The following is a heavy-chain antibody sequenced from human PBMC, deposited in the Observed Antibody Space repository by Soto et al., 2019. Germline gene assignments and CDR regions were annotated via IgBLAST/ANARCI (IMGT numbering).Heavy chain of an antibody. Sequence: GGSLRLSCAASGFTFSSYSMNWVRQAPGKGLEWVSSISSSSSYIYYADSVKGRFTISRDNAKNSLYLQMNSLRAEDTAVYYCARVALNDYIWGSYRYGTLGYWGQGTLVTVSS. D-gene: IGHD3-16*02. V-gene: IGHV3-21*01. CDR3: ARVALNDYIWGSYRYGTLGY. J-gene: IGHJ4*02. CDR1: GFTFSSYS. CDR2: ISSSSSYI.